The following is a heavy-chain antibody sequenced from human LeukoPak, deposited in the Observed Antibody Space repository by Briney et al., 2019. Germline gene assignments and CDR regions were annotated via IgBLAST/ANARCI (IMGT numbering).Heavy chain of an antibody. CDR3: ANAAHKYYTEEANDY. CDR1: GFTFSSYG. CDR2: ISYDGSNK. D-gene: IGHD3-3*01. J-gene: IGHJ4*02. V-gene: IGHV3-30*18. Sequence: PGGSLRLSCAASGFTFSSYGMHWVRQAPGKGLEWVAVISYDGSNKYYADSVKGRFTISRDNSKNTLYLQMNSLRAEDTAVYYCANAAHKYYTEEANDYWGQGTLVTVSS.